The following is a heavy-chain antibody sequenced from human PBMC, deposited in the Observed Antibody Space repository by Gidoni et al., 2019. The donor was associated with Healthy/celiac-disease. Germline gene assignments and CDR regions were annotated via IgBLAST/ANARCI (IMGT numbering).Heavy chain of an antibody. J-gene: IGHJ4*02. D-gene: IGHD4-17*01. CDR1: SSYA. V-gene: IGHV3-30-3*01. Sequence: SSYAMHWVRQAPGEGLEWVAVISYDGSNKYYADSVKGRFTISRDNSKNTLYLQMNSLRAEDTAVYYCARGLDYASAGDYWGQGTLVTVSS. CDR3: ARGLDYASAGDY. CDR2: ISYDGSNK.